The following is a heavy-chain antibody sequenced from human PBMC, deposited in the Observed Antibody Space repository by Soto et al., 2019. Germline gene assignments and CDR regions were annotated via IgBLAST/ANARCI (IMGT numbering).Heavy chain of an antibody. Sequence: WGSLRLSCAASGFSFSTYDIDFVRHSPFKAPEWIAHISTTSFTIYYADSVKGRFTISRDNARNSLYLEMKSLRDEDTAVYYCARDRCFDGSCYSASDSWGQGILVTVSS. CDR3: ARDRCFDGSCYSASDS. D-gene: IGHD2-15*01. CDR1: GFSFSTYD. V-gene: IGHV3-48*02. J-gene: IGHJ5*01. CDR2: ISTTSFTI.